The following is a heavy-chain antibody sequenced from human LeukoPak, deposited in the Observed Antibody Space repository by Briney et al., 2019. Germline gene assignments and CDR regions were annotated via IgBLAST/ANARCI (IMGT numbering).Heavy chain of an antibody. CDR1: GFTFSYHA. D-gene: IGHD6-13*01. CDR2: ISYDGSNK. J-gene: IGHJ3*02. Sequence: PGGSLRLSCAASGFTFSYHAMHWVRQAPGKGLEWVAVISYDGSNKYYADSVKGRFTISRDNSKNTLYLQMNSLRAEDTAVYYCARLLQLADAFDIWGQGAMVTVSS. V-gene: IGHV3-30-3*01. CDR3: ARLLQLADAFDI.